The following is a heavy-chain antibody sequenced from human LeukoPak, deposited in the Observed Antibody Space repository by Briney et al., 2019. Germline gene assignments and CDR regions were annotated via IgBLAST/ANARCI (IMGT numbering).Heavy chain of an antibody. J-gene: IGHJ5*02. V-gene: IGHV1-18*01. CDR1: GYTFINYG. CDR2: INSNSGNT. CDR3: AREIRTSTGYNWFDP. Sequence: ASVTVSFRAAGYTFINYGITWVGRAAGEGGEGVGWINSNSGNTNYAQKLQGRVTITTDTSTSTAYMELRSLRSDDTAVYFCAREIRTSTGYNWFDPCGQGTLVTVSS. D-gene: IGHD4-17*01.